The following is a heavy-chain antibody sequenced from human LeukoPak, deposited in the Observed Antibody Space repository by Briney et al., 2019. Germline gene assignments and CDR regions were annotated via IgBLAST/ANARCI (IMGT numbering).Heavy chain of an antibody. D-gene: IGHD3-16*01. CDR2: IYQSGST. CDR3: ARSEINDYNRY. V-gene: IGHV4-38-2*02. CDR1: GYSIRSGYH. J-gene: IGHJ4*02. Sequence: SETLSLTCSVSGYSIRSGYHWAWIRQSSGKGLEWIGSIYQSGSTYDNPSLRSRVTMSMDTSKNQFSLKMRPVTAADTAVYYCARSEINDYNRYWGQGILVTVSS.